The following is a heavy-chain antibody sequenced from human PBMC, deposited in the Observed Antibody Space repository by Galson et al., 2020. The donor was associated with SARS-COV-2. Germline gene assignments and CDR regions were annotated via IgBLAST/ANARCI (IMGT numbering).Heavy chain of an antibody. D-gene: IGHD1-26*01. Sequence: TGGSLSLSCAASGFTFSSYSMNWVRQAPGKGLEWVSSISSTSSYIYYADSVKGRFTISRDNAKNSLYLQMNSLRAEDTAVYYCARASIVGGTDYGMDGWGQWTTVTVAS. CDR2: ISSTSSYI. J-gene: IGHJ6*02. CDR3: ARASIVGGTDYGMDG. CDR1: GFTFSSYS. V-gene: IGHV3-21*01.